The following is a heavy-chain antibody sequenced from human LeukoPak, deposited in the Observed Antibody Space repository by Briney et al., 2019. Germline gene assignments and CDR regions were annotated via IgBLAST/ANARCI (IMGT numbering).Heavy chain of an antibody. CDR1: GFTFSSYT. Sequence: GGSLRLSCAASGFTFSSYTMDWVRLAPGKGLEWVSSISGSSRHKYYADSVKGRFTISRDNAKNSLYLQMNSLRAEDTAVYYCARTANFAAGYYIDYWGQGTLVTVSS. J-gene: IGHJ4*02. D-gene: IGHD6-13*01. V-gene: IGHV3-21*01. CDR3: ARTANFAAGYYIDY. CDR2: ISGSSRHK.